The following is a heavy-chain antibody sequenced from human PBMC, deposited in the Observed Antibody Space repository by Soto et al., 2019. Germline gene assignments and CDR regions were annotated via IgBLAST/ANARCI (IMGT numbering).Heavy chain of an antibody. D-gene: IGHD6-13*01. CDR1: GYTFTSYG. CDR3: ARQVWYRSSWYTGNWFDP. CDR2: ISAYNGNT. J-gene: IGHJ5*02. Sequence: QVQLVQSGAEVKKPGASVKVSCKASGYTFTSYGISWVRQAPGQGLEWMGWISAYNGNTNYAQKLQGRVTMTTDTSTSTAYMELRSLRSDDTAVYYCARQVWYRSSWYTGNWFDPWGQGTLVTVSS. V-gene: IGHV1-18*04.